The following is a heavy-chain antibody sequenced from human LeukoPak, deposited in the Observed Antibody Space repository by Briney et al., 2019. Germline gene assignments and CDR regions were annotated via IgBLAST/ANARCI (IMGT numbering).Heavy chain of an antibody. CDR1: GGSISSSSYY. CDR3: ARCNIGYGQVANWFDP. Sequence: SETLSLTCTVSGGSISSSSYYWGWIRQPPGKGLEWIGSIYYSGSTYYNPSLKGRVTISVDTSKNQFSLKLSSVTAADTAVYYCARCNIGYGQVANWFDPWGQGTLVTVSS. V-gene: IGHV4-39*01. D-gene: IGHD5-18*01. J-gene: IGHJ5*02. CDR2: IYYSGST.